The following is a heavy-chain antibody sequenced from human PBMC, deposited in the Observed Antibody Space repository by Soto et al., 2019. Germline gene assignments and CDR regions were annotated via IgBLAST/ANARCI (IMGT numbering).Heavy chain of an antibody. V-gene: IGHV3-21*01. CDR2: ISSSSSYI. CDR3: ARVPVYSSGWSVYFDY. D-gene: IGHD6-19*01. Sequence: GGSLRLSCAASGFTFSSYSMNWVRQAPGKGLEWVSSISSSSSYIYYADSVKGRFTISRDNAKNSLYLQMNSLRAEDTAVYYCARVPVYSSGWSVYFDYWGQGTLVTVSS. J-gene: IGHJ4*02. CDR1: GFTFSSYS.